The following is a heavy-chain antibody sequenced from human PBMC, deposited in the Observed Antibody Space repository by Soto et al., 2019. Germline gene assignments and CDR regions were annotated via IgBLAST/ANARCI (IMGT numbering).Heavy chain of an antibody. CDR1: GGSISGSY. Sequence: SETLSLTCSVSGGSISGSYWSWIRQSPGKELEWLSYVYYTGSTKYRPSLRSRVSISVDTSKHELSLRLSSVTAADTAVYFCARSVAVPGAHIDYWGQGTQVTVSS. D-gene: IGHD6-19*01. CDR2: VYYTGST. V-gene: IGHV4-59*01. J-gene: IGHJ4*02. CDR3: ARSVAVPGAHIDY.